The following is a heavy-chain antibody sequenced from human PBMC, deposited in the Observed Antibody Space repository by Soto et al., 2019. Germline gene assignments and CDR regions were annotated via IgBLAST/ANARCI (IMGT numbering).Heavy chain of an antibody. V-gene: IGHV4-31*03. CDR2: IYYSGST. CDR3: ATYYDSSGYFLRAPDAFDI. CDR1: IGSMSSRGDY. J-gene: IGHJ3*02. D-gene: IGHD3-22*01. Sequence: SLYLTCTVSIGSMSSRGDYWSWILQHPGKGLEWIGYIYYSGSTYYNPSLKSRVTISVDTSKNQFSLKLSSVTAADTAVYYCATYYDSSGYFLRAPDAFDIWGQGTMVTVSS.